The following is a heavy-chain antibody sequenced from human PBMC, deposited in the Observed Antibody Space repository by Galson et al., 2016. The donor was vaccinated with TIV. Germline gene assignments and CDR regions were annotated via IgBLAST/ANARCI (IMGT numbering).Heavy chain of an antibody. CDR3: ARERYYDASGYYYYYYGMDV. V-gene: IGHV3-7*03. J-gene: IGHJ6*02. Sequence: SLRLSCAASRFSFHTYWMSWLRQAPGKGLEWVASINDGGSEKDYVDSVKGRFTISRDNAQTSLYLQMDSLRAEDTAVYYCARERYYDASGYYYYYYGMDVWGQGTTVTVSS. D-gene: IGHD3-22*01. CDR2: INDGGSEK. CDR1: RFSFHTYW.